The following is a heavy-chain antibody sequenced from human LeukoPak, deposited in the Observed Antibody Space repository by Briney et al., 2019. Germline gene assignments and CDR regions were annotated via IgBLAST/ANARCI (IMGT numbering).Heavy chain of an antibody. Sequence: SVKVSCKASGGTFSSYAISWVRQAPGQGLEWMGGIIPIFGTANYAQKFQGRVTITADESTSTAYMELSSLRSEDTAVYYCARSTVGAVARFVYWGQGTLVTVSS. CDR2: IIPIFGTA. J-gene: IGHJ4*02. D-gene: IGHD6-19*01. CDR1: GGTFSSYA. CDR3: ARSTVGAVARFVY. V-gene: IGHV1-69*01.